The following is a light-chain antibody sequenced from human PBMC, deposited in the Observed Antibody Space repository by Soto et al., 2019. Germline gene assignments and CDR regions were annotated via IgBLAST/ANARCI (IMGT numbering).Light chain of an antibody. V-gene: IGKV3-11*01. CDR3: QQQFT. CDR1: QSVSSY. J-gene: IGKJ3*01. CDR2: DPS. Sequence: IELTQSTATLSLSPGERATLSCRASQSVSSYLACDQQQPGQAPRLLIYDPSNRATGIPARFSGSGSGTDFPLTSSSLEPEDFTVYYGQQQFTCGPGTQVDIK.